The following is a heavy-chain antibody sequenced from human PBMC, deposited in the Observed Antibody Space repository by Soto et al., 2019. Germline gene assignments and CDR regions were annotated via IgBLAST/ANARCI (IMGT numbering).Heavy chain of an antibody. Sequence: EVQLVESGGGLVKPGGSLSLSCAASGFDLTNYNINWVRQAPGKGLEWVSSISSSSYYIYYTDSVRGRFTISRDNAKNSLSLLMNSLRSEYTAVYYCVRDSSSPPYYSYGMDVWGQGTTVIVSS. CDR1: GFDLTNYN. CDR2: ISSSSYYI. D-gene: IGHD2-15*01. V-gene: IGHV3-21*01. J-gene: IGHJ6*02. CDR3: VRDSSSPPYYSYGMDV.